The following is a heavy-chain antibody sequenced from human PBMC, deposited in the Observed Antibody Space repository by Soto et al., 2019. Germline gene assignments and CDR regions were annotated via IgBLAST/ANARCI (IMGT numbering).Heavy chain of an antibody. CDR2: INPNGGRT. Sequence: QVQLVQSGAEVKKPGASVKISCKASGYTFIHYYIHWVRQAPGQGLEWMAIINPNGGRTNYAQKFQGRVPVTSDTSTTTVSMELNSLESDDTAVYFCARSLLQGDFWGQGTLVTVSS. CDR1: GYTFIHYY. V-gene: IGHV1-46*01. CDR3: ARSLLQGDF. D-gene: IGHD2-21*01. J-gene: IGHJ4*02.